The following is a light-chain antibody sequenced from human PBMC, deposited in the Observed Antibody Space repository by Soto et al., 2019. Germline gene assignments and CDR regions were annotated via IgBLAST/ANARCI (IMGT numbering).Light chain of an antibody. CDR1: SNDVGGYNY. Sequence: TSPGSGSPGQSITISCTRTSNDVGGYNYVSWYQQHPGKAPKLMIYYVSHRPSGVSNRFSGSKSGNTASLTISGLQAEDEADYYCSSYTSINSYVFGTGTKSPS. V-gene: IGLV2-14*03. CDR3: SSYTSINSYV. J-gene: IGLJ1*01. CDR2: YVS.